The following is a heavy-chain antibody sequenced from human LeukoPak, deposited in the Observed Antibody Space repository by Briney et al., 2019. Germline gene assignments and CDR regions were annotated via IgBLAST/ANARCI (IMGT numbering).Heavy chain of an antibody. CDR2: ISRSSSTI. CDR3: ARDDYGSGSWNDY. J-gene: IGHJ4*02. CDR1: GFTFSSYS. D-gene: IGHD3-10*01. Sequence: PGGSLRLSCAASGFTFSSYSMNWVRQAPGKGLEWVSYISRSSSTIYYADSVKGRFTISRDNAKNSLYLQMNSLRAEDTALYYCARDDYGSGSWNDYWGQGTLVTVSS. V-gene: IGHV3-48*04.